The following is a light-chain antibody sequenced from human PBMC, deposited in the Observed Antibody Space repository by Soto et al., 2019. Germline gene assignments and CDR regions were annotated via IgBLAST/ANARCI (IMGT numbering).Light chain of an antibody. J-gene: IGLJ1*01. Sequence: QSALTQPASVSGSPGQSITISCTGTSSDVGDYNYVSWYQQHPGKAPKLMIYEVSNRPSGVSNRFSGSKSGNTASLTISGLQAEDEADYYCSSYTSISTLVFGTGTKLTVL. CDR3: SSYTSISTLV. CDR2: EVS. CDR1: SSDVGDYNY. V-gene: IGLV2-14*01.